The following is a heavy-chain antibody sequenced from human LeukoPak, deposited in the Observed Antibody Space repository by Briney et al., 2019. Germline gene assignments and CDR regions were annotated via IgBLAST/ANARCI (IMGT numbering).Heavy chain of an antibody. CDR2: INPNSGGT. V-gene: IGHV1-2*02. D-gene: IGHD3-22*01. J-gene: IGHJ3*02. Sequence: ASVKVSCKASGYTFTGYYMHWVRQAPGQGLEWMGWINPNSGGTNYAQKLQGRVTMTRDTSISTAYMELSRLRSDGTAVYYCARTTMIVVVIDVAFDIWGQGTMVTVSS. CDR3: ARTTMIVVVIDVAFDI. CDR1: GYTFTGYY.